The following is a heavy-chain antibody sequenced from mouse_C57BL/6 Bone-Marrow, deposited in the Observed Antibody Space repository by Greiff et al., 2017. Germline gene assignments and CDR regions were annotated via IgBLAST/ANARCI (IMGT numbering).Heavy chain of an antibody. D-gene: IGHD6-1*01. CDR1: GYAFSSSW. Sequence: QVQLKESGPELVKPGASVKISCKASGYAFSSSWMNWVKQRPGKGLEWIGRIYPGDGDTNYNGKFKGKATLTADKSSSTAYMQLSSLTSEDSAVYFCARCRNYAMDYWGQGTSVTVSS. V-gene: IGHV1-82*01. CDR3: ARCRNYAMDY. J-gene: IGHJ4*01. CDR2: IYPGDGDT.